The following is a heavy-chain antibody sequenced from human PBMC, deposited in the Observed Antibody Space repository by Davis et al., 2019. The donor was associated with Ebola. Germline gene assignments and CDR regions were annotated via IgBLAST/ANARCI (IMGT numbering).Heavy chain of an antibody. CDR2: ISYDGSNK. V-gene: IGHV3-30*04. CDR1: GFTFSSYA. CDR3: ARSAYHYMYYFDY. D-gene: IGHD3-16*01. Sequence: PGGSLRLSCAASGFTFSSYAMHWVRQAPGKGLEWVAVISYDGSNKYYADSVKGRFTISRDNSKNTLYLQMNSLRAEDTAVYYCARSAYHYMYYFDYWGQGTLVTVSS. J-gene: IGHJ4*02.